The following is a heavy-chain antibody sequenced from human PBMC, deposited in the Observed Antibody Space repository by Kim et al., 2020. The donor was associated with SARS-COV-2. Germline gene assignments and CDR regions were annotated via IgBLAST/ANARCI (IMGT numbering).Heavy chain of an antibody. Sequence: SVKVSCKASGGTFSSYAISWVRQAPGQGLEWMGGIIPIFGTANYAQKFQGRVTITADESTSTAYMELSSLRSEDTAVYYCARYCSGGSCYSGFDYWGQGTLVTVSS. CDR3: ARYCSGGSCYSGFDY. CDR1: GGTFSSYA. V-gene: IGHV1-69*13. CDR2: IIPIFGTA. D-gene: IGHD2-15*01. J-gene: IGHJ4*02.